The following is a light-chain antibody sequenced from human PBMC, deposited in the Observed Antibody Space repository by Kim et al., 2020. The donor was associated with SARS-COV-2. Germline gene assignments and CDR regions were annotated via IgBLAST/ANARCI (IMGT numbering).Light chain of an antibody. CDR1: PRSIIC. CDR3: QQRNNGTPAVT. V-gene: IGKV3-11*01. CDR2: DAS. Sequence: PGERTTIPCSATPRSIICLALYQQQPGQAPRLLIYDASNSATGIPDRFSGSGSGTGFTLTISSIEPDDFAIDYCQQRNNGTPAVTFGGGTKVDIK. J-gene: IGKJ4*01.